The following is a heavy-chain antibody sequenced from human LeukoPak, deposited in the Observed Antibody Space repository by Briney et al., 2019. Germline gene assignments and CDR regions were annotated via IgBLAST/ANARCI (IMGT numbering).Heavy chain of an antibody. V-gene: IGHV3-11*01. CDR1: GFTFSDYY. D-gene: IGHD2-2*01. CDR2: ISSSGSTI. J-gene: IGHJ6*04. CDR3: ARYQLLLLWYYYGMDV. Sequence: PGGSLRLSCAASGFTFSDYYMSWVRQAPGKGLEWVSYISSSGSTIYYADSVKGRFTISRDNSKNTLYLQMNSLRAEDTAVYYCARYQLLLLWYYYGMDVWGKGTTVTVSS.